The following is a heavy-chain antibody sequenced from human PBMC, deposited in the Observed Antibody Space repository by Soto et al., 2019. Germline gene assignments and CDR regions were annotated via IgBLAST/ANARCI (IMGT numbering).Heavy chain of an antibody. CDR3: AILRGVADKFNWFDP. D-gene: IGHD3-10*01. V-gene: IGHV4-31*03. Sequence: PSETLSLTCTVSGGSISSGGYYWSWIRQHPGKGLEWIGYIYYSGSTYYNPSLKSRVTISVDTSKNQFSLKLSSVTAADTAVYYCAILRGVADKFNWFDPWGQGTLVNVAS. J-gene: IGHJ5*02. CDR2: IYYSGST. CDR1: GGSISSGGYY.